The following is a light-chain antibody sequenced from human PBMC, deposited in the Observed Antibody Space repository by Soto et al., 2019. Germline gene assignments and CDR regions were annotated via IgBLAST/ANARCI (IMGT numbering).Light chain of an antibody. Sequence: QSALTQPPSASGSPGQSVTISCTGTSSDIGDYNYVPWYQQHPGKAPKLMIYEVSKRPSGVPDRFSGSKSGNTASLTVSGLQAEDEADYYCSSYAGSNNYVVFGGGTKLTVL. J-gene: IGLJ2*01. CDR2: EVS. CDR3: SSYAGSNNYVV. CDR1: SSDIGDYNY. V-gene: IGLV2-8*01.